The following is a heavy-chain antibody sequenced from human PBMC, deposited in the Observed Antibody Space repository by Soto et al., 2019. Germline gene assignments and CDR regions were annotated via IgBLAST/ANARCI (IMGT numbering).Heavy chain of an antibody. D-gene: IGHD3-3*01. V-gene: IGHV3-23*01. Sequence: GSLRLSCAASGFTFSSYAMSWVRQAPGKGLEWVSAISGSGGSTYYADSVKGRFTISRDNSKNMLYLQMNSLRVEDTAVYYCAREVRVRGFAFDIWGQGTMVTVSS. J-gene: IGHJ3*02. CDR2: ISGSGGST. CDR1: GFTFSSYA. CDR3: AREVRVRGFAFDI.